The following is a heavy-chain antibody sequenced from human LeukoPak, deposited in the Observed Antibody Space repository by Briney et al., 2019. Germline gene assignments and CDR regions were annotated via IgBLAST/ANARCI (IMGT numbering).Heavy chain of an antibody. D-gene: IGHD5-12*01. CDR2: INGSGSFT. V-gene: IGHV3-23*05. CDR3: ASGYDDPFFDY. Sequence: GGSLRLSCAASGFTFSNYVMGWVRQDPGKGLQWFSIINGSGSFTSYADSVKGRFTISRDNSKNTLYLQMNSLRAEDTAVYYCASGYDDPFFDYWGQGTLVTVS. CDR1: GFTFSNYV. J-gene: IGHJ4*02.